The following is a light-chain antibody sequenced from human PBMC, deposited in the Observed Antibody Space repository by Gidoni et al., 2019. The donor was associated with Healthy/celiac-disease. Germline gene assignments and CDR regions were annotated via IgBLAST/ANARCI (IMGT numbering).Light chain of an antibody. CDR3: QSYDSSLSGVV. Sequence: QSVLTHPPSVSAAPGQRATISCTGSSSNIGAGYDVHWYQQLPGTAPKLLIYGNSNRPSGVPDRFSGSKSGTSASLAITGLQAEDEADYYCQSYDSSLSGVVFGGGTKLTVL. J-gene: IGLJ2*01. CDR2: GNS. CDR1: SSNIGAGYD. V-gene: IGLV1-40*01.